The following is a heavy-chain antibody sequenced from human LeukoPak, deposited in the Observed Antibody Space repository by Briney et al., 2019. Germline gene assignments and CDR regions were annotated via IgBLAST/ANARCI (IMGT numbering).Heavy chain of an antibody. CDR1: GFTFSSYA. CDR3: ARRRSGYFDY. CDR2: ISYDGSNK. V-gene: IGHV3-30-3*01. D-gene: IGHD3-3*01. Sequence: PGGSLRLSCAASGFTFSSYAMHWVRQAPGKGLEWVAVISYDGSNKYYADSVKGRFTTSRDNSKNTLYLQMNSLRAEDTAVYYCARRRSGYFDYWGQGTLVTVSS. J-gene: IGHJ4*02.